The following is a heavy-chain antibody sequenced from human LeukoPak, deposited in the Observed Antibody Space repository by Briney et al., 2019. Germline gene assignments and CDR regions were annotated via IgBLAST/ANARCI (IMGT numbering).Heavy chain of an antibody. CDR2: INPNSGGT. CDR1: GYTFTGSY. D-gene: IGHD3-22*01. Sequence: ASVKVSCKASGYTFTGSYMHWVRQAPGQGLEWMGWINPNSGGTNYAQKFQGRVTMTRDTSISTAYMELSRLKSVDTAFYYCAKYYYDSYEGYYFDYWGQGTLVTVSS. J-gene: IGHJ4*02. V-gene: IGHV1-2*02. CDR3: AKYYYDSYEGYYFDY.